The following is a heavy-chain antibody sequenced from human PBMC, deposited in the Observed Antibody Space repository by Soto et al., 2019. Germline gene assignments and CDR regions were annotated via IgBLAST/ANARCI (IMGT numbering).Heavy chain of an antibody. D-gene: IGHD2-15*01. CDR3: ATPGYCSGGSCSNGGDP. CDR2: ISYDGSNK. CDR1: GFTFSSYA. V-gene: IGHV3-30-3*01. J-gene: IGHJ5*02. Sequence: QVQLVESGGGVVQPGRSLRLSCAASGFTFSSYAMHWVRQAPGKGLEWVAVISYDGSNKYYADSVKGRFTNSRDNSKNTLYLQMNSLRAEDTAVYYCATPGYCSGGSCSNGGDPWGQGTLVTVSS.